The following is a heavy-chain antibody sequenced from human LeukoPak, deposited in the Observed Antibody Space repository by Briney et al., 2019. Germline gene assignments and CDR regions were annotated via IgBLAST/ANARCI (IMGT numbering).Heavy chain of an antibody. V-gene: IGHV3-21*01. J-gene: IGHJ4*02. CDR3: AREFYGDYSLSY. CDR2: ISSSSYI. Sequence: GGSLRLSCAASGFTFSSYSMNWVRQAPGKGLEWVSSISSSSYIYYADSVKGRFTISRDNAKNSLYLQMNSLRAEDTAVYYCAREFYGDYSLSYWGQGTLVTVSS. D-gene: IGHD4-17*01. CDR1: GFTFSSYS.